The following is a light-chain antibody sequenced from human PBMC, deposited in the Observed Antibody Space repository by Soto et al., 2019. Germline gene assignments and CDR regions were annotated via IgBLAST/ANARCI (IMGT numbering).Light chain of an antibody. CDR3: QHFGISPRLT. CDR2: GAS. Sequence: EIVLTQSPGTQSLSPGERATLSGRASQSVSSSYLAWYQQKPGQAPRLLIYGASSRATGIPDRFSCSGSGTDFTLTISRLEPEDFAVYYCQHFGISPRLTFGGGTKVEIK. CDR1: QSVSSSY. V-gene: IGKV3-20*01. J-gene: IGKJ4*01.